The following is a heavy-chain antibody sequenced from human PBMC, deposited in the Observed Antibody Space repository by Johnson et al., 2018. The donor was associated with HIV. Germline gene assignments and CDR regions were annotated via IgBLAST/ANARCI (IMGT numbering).Heavy chain of an antibody. V-gene: IGHV3-23*04. CDR3: AREMAATNAWALDI. D-gene: IGHD5-24*01. J-gene: IGHJ3*02. CDR1: GFTFDDYG. Sequence: VQLVESGGGVVRPGGSLRLSCAASGFTFDDYGMSWVRQAPGKGLEWVSAISGSGGSIYYADSVKGRFTISRDNSKNTLYLQMNTLRAEDTAVYYCAREMAATNAWALDIWGQGTMVTVSS. CDR2: ISGSGGSI.